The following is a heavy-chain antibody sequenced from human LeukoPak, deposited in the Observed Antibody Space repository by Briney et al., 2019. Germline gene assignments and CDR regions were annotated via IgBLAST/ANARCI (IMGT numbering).Heavy chain of an antibody. Sequence: GESLKISCKGSGYSFTSYWIGWVRQMPGKGLEWMGIIYPGDSDTRYSPSFQGQVTISADKSISTAYLQWSSLKASDTAMYYCARSLAGYSSGGAFDIWGQGTMVTLSS. CDR1: GYSFTSYW. CDR2: IYPGDSDT. J-gene: IGHJ3*02. V-gene: IGHV5-51*01. D-gene: IGHD6-19*01. CDR3: ARSLAGYSSGGAFDI.